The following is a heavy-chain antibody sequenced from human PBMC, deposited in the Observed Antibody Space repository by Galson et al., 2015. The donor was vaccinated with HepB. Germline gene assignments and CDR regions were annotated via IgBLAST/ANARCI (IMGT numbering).Heavy chain of an antibody. Sequence: QSGAEVKKPGESLRISCKASGYTFTAFWITWVRQIPGKGLEWMGRIDPSDSYTDYSPSFRGHVTFSADKSITTAYLQWSSLKASDTAMYYCAGRHSYFRSVAWDNGPDYLGQGTLVTVSS. CDR3: AGRHSYFRSVAWDNGPDY. CDR2: IDPSDSYT. J-gene: IGHJ4*02. CDR1: GYTFTAFW. D-gene: IGHD1-26*01. V-gene: IGHV5-10-1*01.